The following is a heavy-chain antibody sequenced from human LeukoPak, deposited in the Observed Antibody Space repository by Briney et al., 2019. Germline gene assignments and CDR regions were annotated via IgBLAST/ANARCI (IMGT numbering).Heavy chain of an antibody. V-gene: IGHV3-30-3*01. CDR2: ISYDGSNK. Sequence: PGRSLRLSCAASGFTFDDYAMHWVRQAPGKGLEWVAVISYDGSNKYYADSVKGRFTISRDNSKNTLYLQMNSLRAEDTAVYYCAVGQPILDYWGQGTLVTVSS. D-gene: IGHD1-26*01. J-gene: IGHJ4*02. CDR3: AVGQPILDY. CDR1: GFTFDDYA.